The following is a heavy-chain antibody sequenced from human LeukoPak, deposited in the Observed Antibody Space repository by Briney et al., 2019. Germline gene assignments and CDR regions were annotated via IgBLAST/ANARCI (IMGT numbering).Heavy chain of an antibody. Sequence: PGGSLRLSCAASGFTFSSYDMHWVRHATGKGLEWVSAIGTAGDTYYPGSVKGRFTISGENAKNSLYLQMNSLRAGDTAVYYCAGGARDPLWDNYYYYGIDVWGQGTTVTVSS. CDR2: IGTAGDT. CDR1: GFTFSSYD. D-gene: IGHD3-10*01. V-gene: IGHV3-13*01. CDR3: AGGARDPLWDNYYYYGIDV. J-gene: IGHJ6*02.